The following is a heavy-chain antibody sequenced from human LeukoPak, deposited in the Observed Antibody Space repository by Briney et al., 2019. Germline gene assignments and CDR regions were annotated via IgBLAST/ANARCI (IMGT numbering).Heavy chain of an antibody. J-gene: IGHJ4*02. Sequence: GGSLRLSCAASEFTFSNAWMSWVRQAPGKGLEWVGRIKSKTDGGTTDYAAPVKGTFTISRDDSKNTLYLPMNSLKTEDAAVYYCTTALDSYFDYWGQGTLVTVSS. CDR2: IKSKTDGGTT. CDR3: TTALDSYFDY. V-gene: IGHV3-15*01. CDR1: EFTFSNAW. D-gene: IGHD3-22*01.